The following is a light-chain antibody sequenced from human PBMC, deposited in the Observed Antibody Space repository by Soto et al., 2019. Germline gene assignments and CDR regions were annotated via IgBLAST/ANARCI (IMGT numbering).Light chain of an antibody. CDR3: QQTYSTPA. J-gene: IGKJ1*01. V-gene: IGKV1-39*01. CDR2: GAS. CDR1: QGISGA. Sequence: DIQMTQSPSTLSASVGDRVTITCRASQGISGALAWYQQRPGKAPNLLIYGASSLQTGVPSRFSGSGSGTDFTLTISSLQPEDFATYYCQQTYSTPAFGQGTKVEIK.